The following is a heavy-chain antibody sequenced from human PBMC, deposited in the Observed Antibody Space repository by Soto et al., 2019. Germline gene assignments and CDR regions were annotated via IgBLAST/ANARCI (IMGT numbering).Heavy chain of an antibody. D-gene: IGHD3-16*01. V-gene: IGHV3-30*18. CDR1: GFSFSKYG. J-gene: IGHJ4*02. CDR2: MSDDGSEK. Sequence: QVQLVESGGGVVQPGRSLRLSCAASGFSFSKYGMHWVRQAPGKGLEWVAEMSDDGSEKYYGDSVKGRFTISRDNSKNTLYLLMDSLRPEDTAMYYCAKELRETGGYYFDCWGQGTLVTVSS. CDR3: AKELRETGGYYFDC.